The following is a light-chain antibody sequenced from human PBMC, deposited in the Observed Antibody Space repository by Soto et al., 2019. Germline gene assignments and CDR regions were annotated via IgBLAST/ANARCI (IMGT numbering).Light chain of an antibody. Sequence: EIVLTQSPGTLSLSPGERATLSCRASQSVSSSFLAWYQQKPGQAPRLLIYGASSRATGIPDRFSGSGSGTDVTLTISRLEPDDVAVYDCQQYGSSPLTFGGGTKVEIK. CDR2: GAS. V-gene: IGKV3-20*01. CDR1: QSVSSSF. CDR3: QQYGSSPLT. J-gene: IGKJ4*01.